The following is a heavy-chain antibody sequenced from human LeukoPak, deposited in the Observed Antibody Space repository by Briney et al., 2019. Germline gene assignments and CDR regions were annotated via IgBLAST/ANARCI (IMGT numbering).Heavy chain of an antibody. D-gene: IGHD3-3*01. J-gene: IGHJ4*02. Sequence: ASVKVSCKASGYTFTGYYMHWVRQAPGQGLEWMGWINPNSGGTDYAQKFQGRVTMTRDTSISTGYMELSRLRSDDTAVYYCAREMTGVAHGDWGRGTLVTVSS. V-gene: IGHV1-2*02. CDR3: AREMTGVAHGD. CDR2: INPNSGGT. CDR1: GYTFTGYY.